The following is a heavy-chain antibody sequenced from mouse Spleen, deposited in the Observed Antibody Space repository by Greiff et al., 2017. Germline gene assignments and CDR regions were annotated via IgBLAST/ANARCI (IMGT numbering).Heavy chain of an antibody. CDR1: GYTFTSYW. Sequence: EVQLQQSGTVLARPGASVKMSCKTSGYTFTSYWMHWVKQRPGQGLEWIGAIYPGNSDTSYNQKFKGKAKLTAVTSASTAYMELSSLTNEDSAVYYCTREDYGLLAMDYWGQGTSVTVSS. CDR2: IYPGNSDT. D-gene: IGHD1-1*02. J-gene: IGHJ4*01. CDR3: TREDYGLLAMDY. V-gene: IGHV1-5*01.